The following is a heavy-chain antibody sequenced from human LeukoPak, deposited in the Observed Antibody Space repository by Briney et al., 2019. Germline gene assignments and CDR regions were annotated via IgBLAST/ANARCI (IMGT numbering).Heavy chain of an antibody. J-gene: IGHJ6*03. Sequence: ASVKVSCKASGGTFSSYEISWVRQAPGQGLGSMGWIDTNTGNPSYAQAFTGRIVFSLDTSVSTAYLEIRSLKAEDSAVYFCARRSMVQHMDVWGKGTTVIVSS. D-gene: IGHD3-10*01. CDR1: GGTFSSYE. CDR3: ARRSMVQHMDV. V-gene: IGHV7-4-1*02. CDR2: IDTNTGNP.